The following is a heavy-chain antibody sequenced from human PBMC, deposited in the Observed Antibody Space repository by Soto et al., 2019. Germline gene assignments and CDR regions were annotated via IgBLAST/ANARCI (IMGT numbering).Heavy chain of an antibody. V-gene: IGHV3-23*01. D-gene: IGHD2-21*02. J-gene: IGHJ4*02. CDR2: ISGSGGST. Sequence: LRLSCAASGFTFSSYAMSWDRQAPGKGLEWVSAISGSGGSTYYADAVKSRFTISRDNSKNTLYLQMNSLRAEDTAVYYCAKDRVKVVTAIVDYWGQGTLVTVSS. CDR3: AKDRVKVVTAIVDY. CDR1: GFTFSSYA.